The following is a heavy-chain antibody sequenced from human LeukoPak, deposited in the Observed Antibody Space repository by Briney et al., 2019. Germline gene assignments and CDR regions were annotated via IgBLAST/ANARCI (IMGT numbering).Heavy chain of an antibody. CDR2: ISSSGGNT. D-gene: IGHD3-3*01. CDR1: GFTFSSYA. J-gene: IGHJ3*02. CDR3: AKDLMVIIVSGALDI. Sequence: GGSLRLSCAASGFTFSSYAMSWVRQAPGKGLEWVSAISSSGGNTYYADSVKGRFTISRDNSKNTLNLQMNSLRAEDTAVYYCAKDLMVIIVSGALDIWGQGTMVTASS. V-gene: IGHV3-23*01.